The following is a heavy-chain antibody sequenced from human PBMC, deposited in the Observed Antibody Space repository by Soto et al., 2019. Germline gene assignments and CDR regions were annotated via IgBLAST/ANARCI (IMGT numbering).Heavy chain of an antibody. J-gene: IGHJ4*02. V-gene: IGHV3-74*01. CDR3: VRGNSGYGNFDY. CDR1: GFTFSIYW. Sequence: EVQLVESGGGLVQPGGSLRLSCAASGFTFSIYWMHWVRQVPGKGLVWVSRISSDGRTTNYADSVGGRFTISRDNAKNTLYVQMNSLRAEDTAVYYCVRGNSGYGNFDYWGQGTLVTVSS. D-gene: IGHD5-12*01. CDR2: ISSDGRTT.